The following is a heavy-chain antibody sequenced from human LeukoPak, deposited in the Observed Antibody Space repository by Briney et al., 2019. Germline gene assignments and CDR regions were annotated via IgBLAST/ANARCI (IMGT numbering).Heavy chain of an antibody. Sequence: ASVKVSCKASGYTLTSYGISWVRQAPGQGLEWMGWISAYNGNTNYAQKLQGRVTMTTDTSTSTAYMELRSLRSDDTAVYYCARAPRSIWTGYYMDVWGKGTTVTVSS. CDR1: GYTLTSYG. V-gene: IGHV1-18*01. CDR3: ARAPRSIWTGYYMDV. CDR2: ISAYNGNT. D-gene: IGHD6-13*01. J-gene: IGHJ6*03.